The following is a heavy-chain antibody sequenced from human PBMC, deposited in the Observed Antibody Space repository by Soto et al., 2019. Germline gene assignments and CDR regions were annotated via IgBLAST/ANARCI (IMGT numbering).Heavy chain of an antibody. CDR1: GGSISSGGYY. CDR2: IYYSGSP. D-gene: IGHD5-12*01. CDR3: ARGSGDIVATIRGGIDY. Sequence: SETMSLTCTVAGGSISSGGYYWSWIRQHPGKGLEWIGYIYYSGSPYYNPSLKSRVTISVDTSKNQFSLKLSSVTAADTAVYYCARGSGDIVATIRGGIDYWGQGTLVTVSS. V-gene: IGHV4-31*02. J-gene: IGHJ4*02.